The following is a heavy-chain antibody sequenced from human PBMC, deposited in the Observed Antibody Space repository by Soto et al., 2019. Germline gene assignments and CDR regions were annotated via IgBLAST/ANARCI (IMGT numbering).Heavy chain of an antibody. CDR2: IIPIFDTA. V-gene: IGHV1-69*12. CDR3: ARHDCISSSCYYYYYYGMDV. CDR1: GGTFSSYA. Sequence: QVQLVQSGAEVKKPGSSVKVSCKASGGTFSSYAISWVRQAPGQGLEWMGGIIPIFDTANYAQKFQGRVTISADESRSTASMELSSLRSEDTAVYYCARHDCISSSCYYYYYYGMDVWGQGTTVTVSS. J-gene: IGHJ6*02. D-gene: IGHD2-2*01.